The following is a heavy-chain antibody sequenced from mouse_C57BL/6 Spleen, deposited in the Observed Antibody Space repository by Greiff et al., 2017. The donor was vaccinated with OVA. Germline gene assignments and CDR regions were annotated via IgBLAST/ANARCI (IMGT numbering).Heavy chain of an antibody. D-gene: IGHD2-2*01. CDR2: IYPRSGNT. Sequence: QVQLQQSGAELARPGASVKLSCKASGYTFTSYGISWVKQRTGQGLEWIGEIYPRSGNTYYHEKFKGKATLTVDKSSSTAYMELRSLTSEDSAVYFCARSGGMVTTEGDYFDYWGQGTTLTVSS. CDR1: GYTFTSYG. J-gene: IGHJ2*01. CDR3: ARSGGMVTTEGDYFDY. V-gene: IGHV1-81*01.